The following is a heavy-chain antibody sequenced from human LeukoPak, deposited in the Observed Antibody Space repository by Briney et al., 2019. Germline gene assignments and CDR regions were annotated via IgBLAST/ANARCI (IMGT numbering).Heavy chain of an antibody. D-gene: IGHD4-23*01. V-gene: IGHV3-66*01. CDR2: IYSGGST. Sequence: PGGSLRLSCAASGFTFSSYAMSWVRQAPGKGLEWVSVIYSGGSTYYADSVKGRFTISRDNSKNTLYLQMNSLRAEDTAVYYCAGAPVDPYYFDYWGQGTLVTVSS. CDR1: GFTFSSYA. CDR3: AGAPVDPYYFDY. J-gene: IGHJ4*02.